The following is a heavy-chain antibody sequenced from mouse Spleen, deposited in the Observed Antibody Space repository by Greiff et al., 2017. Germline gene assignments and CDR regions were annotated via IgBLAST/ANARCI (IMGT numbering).Heavy chain of an antibody. V-gene: IGHV2-6*01. J-gene: IGHJ4*01. CDR2: ICGGGST. CDR1: GFSLTSYG. D-gene: IGHD1-1*01. Sequence: QVQLKESGPGLVAPSQSLSITCTVSGFSLTSYGVDWVRQSPGKGLEWLGVICGGGSTNYNSALKSRLSISKDNSKSQVFLKMNSLQTDDTAMYYCATYYYDGSTYYYAMDYWGQGTSVTVSS. CDR3: ATYYYDGSTYYYAMDY.